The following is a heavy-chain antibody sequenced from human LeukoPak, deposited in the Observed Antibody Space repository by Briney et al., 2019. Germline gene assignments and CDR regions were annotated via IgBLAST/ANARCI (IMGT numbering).Heavy chain of an antibody. Sequence: SETLSLTCAVYGGSFSGYYWSWIRQPPGKGLEWIGEINHSGSTNYNPSLKSRVTISLDTSKKQFSLKLTSVTAADTAIYYCATEYCASSSCRFDSWGQGTLVTVSS. CDR1: GGSFSGYY. CDR2: INHSGST. CDR3: ATEYCASSSCRFDS. D-gene: IGHD2-2*01. J-gene: IGHJ4*02. V-gene: IGHV4-34*01.